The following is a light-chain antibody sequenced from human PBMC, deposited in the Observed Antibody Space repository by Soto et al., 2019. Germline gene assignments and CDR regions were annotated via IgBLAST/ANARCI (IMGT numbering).Light chain of an antibody. V-gene: IGKV1-39*01. Sequence: DIRPMQSPSSLSASVGDRVTITCRASLRISTYLNWYQHKPVKATKLLIYGASSLQSGVPSRFSGSGSGTDFTRTISSLHPEESETYDCHQSHSTPLTVGGGT. CDR1: LRISTY. CDR2: GAS. J-gene: IGKJ4*01. CDR3: HQSHSTPLT.